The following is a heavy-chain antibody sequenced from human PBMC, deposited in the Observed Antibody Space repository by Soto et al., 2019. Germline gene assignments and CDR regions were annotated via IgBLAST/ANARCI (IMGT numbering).Heavy chain of an antibody. CDR3: ARVCSGGSCYSALVY. V-gene: IGHV1-3*01. CDR2: INAGNGNT. D-gene: IGHD2-15*01. Sequence: ASVKVSCKASGYTFTSYAMHWVRQAPGQRLEWMGWINAGNGNTKYSQKFQGRVTITRDTSASTAYMELSSLRSEDTAVYYFARVCSGGSCYSALVYRGQGTLVTVSS. CDR1: GYTFTSYA. J-gene: IGHJ4*02.